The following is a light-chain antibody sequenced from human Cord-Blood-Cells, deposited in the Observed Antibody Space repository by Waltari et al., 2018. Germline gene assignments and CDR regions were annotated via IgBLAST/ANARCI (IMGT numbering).Light chain of an antibody. Sequence: QSALTQPASVSGSPGQPITISCTGTSSDVGSYNLVSWYQQHRGKAPKLKIYEGSKRPSGVSNRFSGSKSGNTASLTISGLQAEDEADYYCCSYAGSSTVVFGGGTKLTVL. CDR2: EGS. CDR3: CSYAGSSTVV. CDR1: SSDVGSYNL. V-gene: IGLV2-23*01. J-gene: IGLJ2*01.